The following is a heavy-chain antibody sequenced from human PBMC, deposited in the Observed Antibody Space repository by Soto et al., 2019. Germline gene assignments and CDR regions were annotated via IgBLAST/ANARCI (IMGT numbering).Heavy chain of an antibody. CDR3: ARDGVYDFWSGYARTNWYFER. J-gene: IGHJ2*01. Sequence: QVQLQESGPGLVKPSQTLSLTCTVSGGSISSGGYYWSWIRQHPGKGLEGIGYIYYSGSTYYNPSLKSRVTISVDTSNNQCSMKLSSVTAADTAVHYCARDGVYDFWSGYARTNWYFERWGRGTLVTVST. CDR2: IYYSGST. V-gene: IGHV4-31*03. CDR1: GGSISSGGYY. D-gene: IGHD3-3*01.